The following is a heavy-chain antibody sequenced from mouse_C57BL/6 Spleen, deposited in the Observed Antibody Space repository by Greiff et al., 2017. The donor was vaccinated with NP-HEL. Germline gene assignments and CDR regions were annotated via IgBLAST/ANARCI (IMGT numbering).Heavy chain of an antibody. D-gene: IGHD2-4*01. J-gene: IGHJ4*01. CDR2: ISYDGSN. CDR1: GYSITSGYY. CDR3: ARGDDYDEMDY. Sequence: EVKLQESGPGLVKPSQSLSLTCSVTGYSITSGYYWNWIRQFPGNKLEWMGYISYDGSNNYNPSLKNRISITRDTSKNQFFLKLNSVTTEDTATYYCARGDDYDEMDYWGQGTSVTVSS. V-gene: IGHV3-6*01.